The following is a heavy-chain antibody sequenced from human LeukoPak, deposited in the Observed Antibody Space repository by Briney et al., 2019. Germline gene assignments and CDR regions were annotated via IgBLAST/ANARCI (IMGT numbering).Heavy chain of an antibody. CDR1: GFTFSSYA. D-gene: IGHD3-10*01. V-gene: IGHV3-23*01. CDR3: GLLWFGESELDY. Sequence: GGSLRLSCAASGFTFSSYAMSWVRQAPGQGLEWVSAISGSGGSTYYADSVKGRFTISRDNSKNTLYLQMNSLRAEDTAVYYCGLLWFGESELDYWGQGTLVTVSS. J-gene: IGHJ4*02. CDR2: ISGSGGST.